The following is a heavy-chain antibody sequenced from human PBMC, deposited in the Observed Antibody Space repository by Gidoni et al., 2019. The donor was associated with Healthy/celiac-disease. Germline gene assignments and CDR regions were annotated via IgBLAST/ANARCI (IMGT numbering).Heavy chain of an antibody. D-gene: IGHD1-26*01. CDR2: IYPSDSDT. J-gene: IGHJ4*02. V-gene: IGHV5-51*01. CDR1: GYSFTSYW. CDR3: ASFRYSGSYQFDN. Sequence: EVQLVQSGAEVKTLGESLKISCKGSGYSFTSYWIGWVRQMHGKGLEWMGIIYPSDSDTRYSPSFKGQVTISAEKSISTAYLQWSSLKASDTDMYYCASFRYSGSYQFDNWGQGTLVTVSS.